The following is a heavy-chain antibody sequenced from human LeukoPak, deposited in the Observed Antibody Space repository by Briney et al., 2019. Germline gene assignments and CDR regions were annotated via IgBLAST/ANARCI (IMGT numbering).Heavy chain of an antibody. CDR1: GFTFSSYA. V-gene: IGHV3-21*01. CDR3: AREYSGSYRIRHFDY. D-gene: IGHD1-26*01. J-gene: IGHJ4*02. CDR2: ISSSSSYI. Sequence: GGSLRLSCAAPGFTFSSYAMNWVRQAPGKGLEWVSSISSSSSYIYYADSVKGRFTISRDNAKNSLYLQMNSLRAEDTAVYYCAREYSGSYRIRHFDYWGQGTLVTVSS.